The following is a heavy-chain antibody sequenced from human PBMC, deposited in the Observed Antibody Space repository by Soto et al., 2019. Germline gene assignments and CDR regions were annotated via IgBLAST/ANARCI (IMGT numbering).Heavy chain of an antibody. CDR3: ARASGSSAPY. J-gene: IGHJ4*02. Sequence: EVQLVESGGGLVQPGGSLRLSCAASGFTFSSYWMHWVRQAPGKGLVWVSRINSDGSSTDYADSVKGRFTISRDNAKNRLYLQLNRLRGEDTAVYHCARASGSSAPYWGQGTLVTASS. D-gene: IGHD1-26*01. V-gene: IGHV3-74*01. CDR2: INSDGSST. CDR1: GFTFSSYW.